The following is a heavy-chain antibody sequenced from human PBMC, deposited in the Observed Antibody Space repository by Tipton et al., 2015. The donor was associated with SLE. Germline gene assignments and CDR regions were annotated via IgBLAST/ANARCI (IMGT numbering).Heavy chain of an antibody. CDR2: ISSSSSYI. CDR3: AKGPGETGTSVDY. V-gene: IGHV3-21*01. J-gene: IGHJ4*02. D-gene: IGHD1-7*01. Sequence: SLRLSCAASGFTFSSYSMNWVRQAPGKGLEWVSSISSSSSYIYYADSVKGRFTISRDNAKNSLYLQMNSLRAEDTAVYYCAKGPGETGTSVDYWGQGTLVTVSS. CDR1: GFTFSSYS.